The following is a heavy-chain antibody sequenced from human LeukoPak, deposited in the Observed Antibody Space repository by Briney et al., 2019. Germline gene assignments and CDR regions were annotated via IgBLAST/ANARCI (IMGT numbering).Heavy chain of an antibody. J-gene: IGHJ6*03. CDR2: IDLSGST. V-gene: IGHV4-61*02. CDR1: GGSITTGNYI. D-gene: IGHD4-17*01. CDR3: ARDFAGVYGARQYYYYMDV. Sequence: SQTLSLACTVSGGSITTGNYIWSWLRQPAGKGLEWIGRIDLSGSTDYSPSLKTRVTISLDTSKNHFSLKLSSVTTADTALYYCARDFAGVYGARQYYYYMDVWGNGTAVTVSS.